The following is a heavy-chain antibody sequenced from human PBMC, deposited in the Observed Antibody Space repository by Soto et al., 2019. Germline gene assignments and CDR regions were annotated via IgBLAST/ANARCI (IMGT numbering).Heavy chain of an antibody. V-gene: IGHV4-4*02. Sequence: SQTLSLTCAVSGGSISTSNLWTWVRQPPGKGLEWIGEIYHSGSTNYNPSLKGRVTISVDKSKNQFSLKLNSVTAADTAVYYCARSPRSIAAGGIDYWGQGFLVT. CDR3: ARSPRSIAAGGIDY. D-gene: IGHD6-13*01. CDR2: IYHSGST. CDR1: GGSISTSNL. J-gene: IGHJ4*02.